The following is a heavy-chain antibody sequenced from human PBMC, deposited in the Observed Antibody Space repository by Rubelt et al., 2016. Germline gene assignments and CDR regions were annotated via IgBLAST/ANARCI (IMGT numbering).Heavy chain of an antibody. D-gene: IGHD1-14*01. CDR3: VRGRTGAGGSGDY. V-gene: IGHV3-74*01. Sequence: GLVWVSRINSDGSSTSYADSVKGRFTISRDNAKNTLYLQMNSLRAEDTAVYYCVRGRTGAGGSGDYWGQGILVTVSS. CDR2: INSDGSST. J-gene: IGHJ4*02.